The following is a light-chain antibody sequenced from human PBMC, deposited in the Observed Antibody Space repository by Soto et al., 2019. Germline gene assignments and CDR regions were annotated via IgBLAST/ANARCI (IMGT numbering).Light chain of an antibody. V-gene: IGKV3-11*01. CDR1: QSVSSY. CDR3: QQRSNWPKT. Sequence: EIVLTQSPATLSLSPGERATLSCRASQSVSSYLAWYQQKLGQAPRLLIYDASNRATGIPARFSGSGSGTDFTLTISSLEPEDFAVYYCQQRSNWPKTFGQGTRWIS. CDR2: DAS. J-gene: IGKJ1*01.